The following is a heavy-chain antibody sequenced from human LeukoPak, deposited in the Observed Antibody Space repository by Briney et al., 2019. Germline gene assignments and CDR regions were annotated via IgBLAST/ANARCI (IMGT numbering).Heavy chain of an antibody. CDR2: INHSGST. V-gene: IGHV4-34*01. CDR3: ASYTGSSWPGLYYYYGMDV. D-gene: IGHD6-13*01. CDR1: GGSISSYY. Sequence: PSETLSLTCTVSGGSISSYYWSWIRQPPGKGLEWIGEINHSGSTNYNPSLKSRVTISVDTSKNQFSLKLSSVTAADTAVYYCASYTGSSWPGLYYYYGMDVWGQGTTVTVSS. J-gene: IGHJ6*02.